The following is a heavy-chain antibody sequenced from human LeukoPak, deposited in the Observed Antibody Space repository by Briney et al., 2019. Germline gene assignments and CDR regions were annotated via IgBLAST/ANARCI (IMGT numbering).Heavy chain of an antibody. Sequence: PGGSLRLSCAASGFTFDKYAMSWARQAPGKGPEWVSAISGSGDRTYYADSVKGRFTISRDNSKKTVSLQMSSLRVDDTAVYYCAKLPRTSSPFDYWGQGTLVTVSS. CDR1: GFTFDKYA. D-gene: IGHD2-2*01. CDR3: AKLPRTSSPFDY. V-gene: IGHV3-23*01. J-gene: IGHJ4*02. CDR2: ISGSGDRT.